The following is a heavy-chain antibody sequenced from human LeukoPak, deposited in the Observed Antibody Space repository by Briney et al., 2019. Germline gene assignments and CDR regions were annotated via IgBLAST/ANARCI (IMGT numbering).Heavy chain of an antibody. D-gene: IGHD3-9*01. CDR2: MNPNRGNT. Sequence: ASVKVSCKASVYTFTSYDINWVRQATGQGLEWMGWMNPNRGNTGYAQKFQGRVTMTRHTSISTAYIELSSRRSEVTAVYCSARGGTISPPNYYYYYGMDVWGQGTTVTVSS. J-gene: IGHJ6*02. CDR3: ARGGTISPPNYYYYYGMDV. V-gene: IGHV1-8*01. CDR1: VYTFTSYD.